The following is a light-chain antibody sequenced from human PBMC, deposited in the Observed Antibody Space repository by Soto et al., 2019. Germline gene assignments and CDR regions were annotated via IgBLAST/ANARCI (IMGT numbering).Light chain of an antibody. V-gene: IGKV3-20*01. Sequence: EVVLTQSPATLSLSPGDRAALSCKASQSVHTFLAWYQQKPGQAPRLLMYGVSNRATGIPDRFSGSGSGTDFTLTISRLEPEDSAVYYCQQYDSSLYTFGQGTKLEIK. CDR3: QQYDSSLYT. J-gene: IGKJ2*01. CDR2: GVS. CDR1: QSVHTF.